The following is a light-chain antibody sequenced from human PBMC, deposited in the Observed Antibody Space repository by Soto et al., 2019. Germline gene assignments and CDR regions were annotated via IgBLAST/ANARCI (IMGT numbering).Light chain of an antibody. CDR3: SSYTSSNTVA. CDR1: SSDVGGYNF. CDR2: EVS. J-gene: IGLJ2*01. V-gene: IGLV2-14*01. Sequence: QSALTQPASVSGSPGQSITISCTGTSSDVGGYNFVSWYQQHPGKAPKLMIYEVSNRPSGVSNRFSGSKSGNTASLTISGLQAEDEADYYCSSYTSSNTVAFGGGTKLTV.